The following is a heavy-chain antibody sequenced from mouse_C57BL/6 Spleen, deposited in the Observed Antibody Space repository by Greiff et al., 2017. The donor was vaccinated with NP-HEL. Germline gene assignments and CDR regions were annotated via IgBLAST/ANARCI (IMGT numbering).Heavy chain of an antibody. CDR1: GYSFTGYY. V-gene: IGHV1-42*01. CDR3: ARTWDDAMDY. J-gene: IGHJ4*01. CDR2: INPSTGGT. Sequence: EVKLQESGPELVKPGASVKISCKASGYSFTGYYMNWVKQSPEKSLEWIGEINPSTGGTTYNQKFKAKATLTVDKSSSTAYMQLKSLTSEDSAVYYCARTWDDAMDYWGQGTSVTVSS. D-gene: IGHD4-1*01.